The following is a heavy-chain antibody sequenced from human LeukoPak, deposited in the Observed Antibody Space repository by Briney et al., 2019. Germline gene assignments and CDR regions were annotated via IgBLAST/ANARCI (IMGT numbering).Heavy chain of an antibody. D-gene: IGHD1-26*01. CDR3: ARGKWELPVPRAFDI. V-gene: IGHV1-8*01. CDR1: GYTFISYD. CDR2: MNPNSGNT. Sequence: GASVKVSCKASGYTFISYDINWVRQATGQGLEWMGWMNPNSGNTGYAQKFQGRVTMTRNTSISTVYMELSSLRSEDTAVYYCARGKWELPVPRAFDIWGQGTMVTVSS. J-gene: IGHJ3*02.